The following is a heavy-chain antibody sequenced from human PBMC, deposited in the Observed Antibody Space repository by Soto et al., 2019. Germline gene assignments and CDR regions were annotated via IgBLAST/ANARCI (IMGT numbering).Heavy chain of an antibody. D-gene: IGHD3-10*01. J-gene: IGHJ4*02. CDR3: AKTYYYGSGSRLNGYDYGDFDY. V-gene: IGHV3-23*01. Sequence: GGSLRLSCAASGFTFSSYAMSWVRQAPGKGLEWVSAISGSGGSTYYADSVKGRFTISRDNSKNTVYLQMNSLRAEDTAVYYCAKTYYYGSGSRLNGYDYGDFDYWGQGTLVTVSS. CDR2: ISGSGGST. CDR1: GFTFSSYA.